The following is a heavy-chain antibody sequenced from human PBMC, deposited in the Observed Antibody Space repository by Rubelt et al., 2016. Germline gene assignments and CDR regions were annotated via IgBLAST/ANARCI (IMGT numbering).Heavy chain of an antibody. CDR3: ASQDLVGEGIWGAFDI. Sequence: QLQLQESGPGLVKPSETLSLTCTVSGGSISSYYWSWIRQPPGKGLEWIGYIYYSGSTNYNPSLKSRVTISVDASKNQFSLKQSSVTAADTAVYYCASQDLVGEGIWGAFDIWGQGTMVTVSS. D-gene: IGHD1-26*01. CDR1: GGSISSYY. J-gene: IGHJ3*02. CDR2: IYYSGST. V-gene: IGHV4-59*08.